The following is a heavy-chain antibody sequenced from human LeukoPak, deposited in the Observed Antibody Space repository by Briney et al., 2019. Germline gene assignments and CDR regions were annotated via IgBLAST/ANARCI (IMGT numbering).Heavy chain of an antibody. D-gene: IGHD3-3*01. CDR3: ATSRYDFWSGYSVPY. CDR2: FDPEDGET. CDR1: GYTLTELS. V-gene: IGHV1-24*01. J-gene: IGHJ4*02. Sequence: ASVKVSCKVSGYTLTELSMHWVRQAPGKGLEWMGGFDPEDGETIYAQKFRGRVTTTEDTSTDTAYMELSSLRSEDTAVYYCATSRYDFWSGYSVPYWGQGTLVTVSS.